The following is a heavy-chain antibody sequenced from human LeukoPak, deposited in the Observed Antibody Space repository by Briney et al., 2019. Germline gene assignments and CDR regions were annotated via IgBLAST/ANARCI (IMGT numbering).Heavy chain of an antibody. V-gene: IGHV3-23*01. CDR1: GFTFSSYG. CDR2: ISGSGGST. J-gene: IGHJ4*02. D-gene: IGHD6-13*01. Sequence: GGTLRLSCAASGFTFSSYGMSWVRQAPGKGLEWVSAISGSGGSTYYADSVKGRFTISRDNSKNTLYLQMNSLRAEDTAVYYCAKDSSSWYSRASGYWGQGTLVTVSS. CDR3: AKDSSSWYSRASGY.